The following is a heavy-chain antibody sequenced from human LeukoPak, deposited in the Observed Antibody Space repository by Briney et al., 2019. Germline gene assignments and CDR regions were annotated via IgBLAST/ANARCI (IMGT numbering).Heavy chain of an antibody. J-gene: IGHJ5*02. CDR3: ARATLGYCSSTSCYSEFDP. Sequence: ASVKVSCKASGGTFSSYAISWVRQAPGQGLEWMGGIIPIFGTANYAQKFQGRVTITADESTSTAYMELSSLRSEDTAVYYCARATLGYCSSTSCYSEFDPWGQGTLVTVSS. CDR2: IIPIFGTA. D-gene: IGHD2-2*02. V-gene: IGHV1-69*13. CDR1: GGTFSSYA.